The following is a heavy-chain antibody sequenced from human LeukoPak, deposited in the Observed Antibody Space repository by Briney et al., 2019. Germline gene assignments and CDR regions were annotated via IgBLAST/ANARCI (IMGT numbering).Heavy chain of an antibody. D-gene: IGHD6-6*01. CDR1: GYTFTGYY. CDR3: ARVSSSSKGVVDY. CDR2: INPNSGGT. J-gene: IGHJ4*02. Sequence: GASVKVSCKASGYTFTGYYMHWVRQAPGQGLEWMGWINPNSGGTNYAQKFQGRVTMTRDTSISTAYLELSRLRSDVTAVYYCARVSSSSKGVVDYWGQGTLVTVSS. V-gene: IGHV1-2*02.